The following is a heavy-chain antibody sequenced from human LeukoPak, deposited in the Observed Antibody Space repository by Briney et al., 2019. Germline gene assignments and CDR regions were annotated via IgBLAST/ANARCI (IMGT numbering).Heavy chain of an antibody. CDR3: VRDVDQRLDY. V-gene: IGHV1-18*01. J-gene: IGHJ4*02. CDR1: GYNLVAYG. CDR2: IDTNNGET. Sequence: ASMKVSCKASGYNLVAYGLSWVRQAPGQGVEWMGWIDTNNGETNYTQRFLGRVTMTTDTSTNTAYMELRSLRSDDTAVFYCVRDVDQRLDYWGQGTLVTVSS.